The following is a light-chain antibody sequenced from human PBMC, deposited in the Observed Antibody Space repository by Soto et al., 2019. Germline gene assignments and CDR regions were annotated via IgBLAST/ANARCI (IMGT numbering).Light chain of an antibody. J-gene: IGLJ1*01. CDR1: SSDVGSYNL. Sequence: QSALTQPASVSGSPGQSITISCTGSSSDVGSYNLVSWYQQHPGKAPKVIIYEGGKRPSGVSNRFSGSKSGITAFLTISGLQAEDEADYYCSSYTTTDPYVFGTGTKLTVL. V-gene: IGLV2-14*02. CDR3: SSYTTTDPYV. CDR2: EGG.